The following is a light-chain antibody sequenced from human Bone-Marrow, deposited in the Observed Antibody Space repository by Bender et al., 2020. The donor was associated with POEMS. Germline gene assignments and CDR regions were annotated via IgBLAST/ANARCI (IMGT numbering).Light chain of an antibody. J-gene: IGLJ3*02. CDR3: ATWDDSLNGWV. Sequence: QSVLTQPPSASRPPWQRVTISCSGSSSKFGSYPVNWYQQLPGAAPKLVIFNNSQRPSGVPDRFSGSNSGTSASLAISGLLSDDEADYYCATWDDSLNGWVFGGGTKLTVL. V-gene: IGLV1-44*01. CDR1: SSKFGSYP. CDR2: NNS.